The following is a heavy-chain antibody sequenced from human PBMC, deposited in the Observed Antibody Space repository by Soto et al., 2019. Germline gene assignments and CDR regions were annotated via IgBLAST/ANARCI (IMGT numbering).Heavy chain of an antibody. J-gene: IGHJ5*02. V-gene: IGHV1-18*04. CDR1: GYTFTSYG. CDR2: ISAYNGNT. CDR3: ARDRPVLRFLEWLSPRGWFDP. Sequence: QVQLVQSGAEVKKPGASVKVSCKASGYTFTSYGISWVRQAPGQGLEWMGWISAYNGNTNYAQKLQGRVTMTTDTSTSTAYMELRSLRSDDTAVYYCARDRPVLRFLEWLSPRGWFDPWGQGPLVTVSS. D-gene: IGHD3-3*01.